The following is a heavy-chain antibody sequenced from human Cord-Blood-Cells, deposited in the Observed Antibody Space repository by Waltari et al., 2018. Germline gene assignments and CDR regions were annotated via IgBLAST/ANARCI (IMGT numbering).Heavy chain of an antibody. V-gene: IGHV1-24*01. J-gene: IGHJ4*02. Sequence: QVQLVQSGAEVKKPGAAVKVSCKGSGYTLNGLSMHWVRQAPGKGLEWMGGFDPEDGETIYAQKFQGRVTMTEDTSTDTAYMELSSLRSEDTAVYYCATPYYYDSSGYYFDYWGQGTLVTVSS. D-gene: IGHD3-22*01. CDR1: GYTLNGLS. CDR3: ATPYYYDSSGYYFDY. CDR2: FDPEDGET.